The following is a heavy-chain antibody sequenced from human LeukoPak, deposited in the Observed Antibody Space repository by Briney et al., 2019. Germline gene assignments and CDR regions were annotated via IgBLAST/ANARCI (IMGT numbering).Heavy chain of an antibody. Sequence: SETLSLTCTVSGGSVRRGNYYWTWIRQPAGSGLEWIGRIYTSGTTDYDPSLRTRVTISVDAFRNQFSLNLSSVTAADTAVYYCARWSGSVTARNYYYYMDVWGEGTTVTVSS. CDR2: IYTSGTT. D-gene: IGHD6-6*01. J-gene: IGHJ6*03. CDR3: ARWSGSVTARNYYYYMDV. V-gene: IGHV4-61*02. CDR1: GGSVRRGNYY.